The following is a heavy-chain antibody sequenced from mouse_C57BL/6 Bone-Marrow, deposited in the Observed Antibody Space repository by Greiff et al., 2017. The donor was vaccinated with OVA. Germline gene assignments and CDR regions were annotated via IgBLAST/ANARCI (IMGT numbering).Heavy chain of an antibody. Sequence: VQLQQSGPELVKPGASVKISCKASGYSFTSYYIHWVKQRPGQGLAWIGWIYPGSGTTKYNEKFKGKATLTADTSSSTAYMPLSSLTSEDSAVYYCARRLLRSYFDYWGQGTTLTVSS. V-gene: IGHV1-66*01. J-gene: IGHJ2*01. CDR1: GYSFTSYY. D-gene: IGHD1-1*01. CDR3: ARRLLRSYFDY. CDR2: IYPGSGTT.